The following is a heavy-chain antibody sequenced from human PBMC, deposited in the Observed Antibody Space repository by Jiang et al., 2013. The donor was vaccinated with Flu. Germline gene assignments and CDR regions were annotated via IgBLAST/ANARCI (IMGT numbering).Heavy chain of an antibody. CDR2: IYPGDSDT. Sequence: VQLLESGPEVKKPGDSLKISCETSGYNFPNYWIAWVRQMPGRGLEWMGSIYPGDSDTRYNPSFQGQVTISADKSISTAYLEWSRLRASDTAMFYCARAGGDFSGVNSYSYGYFDYWAQGTPVTVSS. D-gene: IGHD2-15*01. CDR3: ARAGGDFSGVNSYSYGYFDY. V-gene: IGHV5-51*01. J-gene: IGHJ4*02. CDR1: GYNFPNYW.